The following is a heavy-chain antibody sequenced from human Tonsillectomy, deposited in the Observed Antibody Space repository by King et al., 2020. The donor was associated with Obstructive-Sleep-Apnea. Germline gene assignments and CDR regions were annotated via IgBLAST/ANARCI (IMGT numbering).Heavy chain of an antibody. CDR2: IFSGGNT. CDR1: GFTVSNNY. Sequence: EVQLVESGGTLVQPGGSLRLSCAASGFTVSNNYMSWVRQAPGKGLEWVSVIFSGGNTFYADAVKGRFTISRDNFRNTLYLQMNSLRADDTAVYYCAGERPSPLGYWGQGTLVTVSS. V-gene: IGHV3-66*01. J-gene: IGHJ4*02. CDR3: AGERPSPLGY.